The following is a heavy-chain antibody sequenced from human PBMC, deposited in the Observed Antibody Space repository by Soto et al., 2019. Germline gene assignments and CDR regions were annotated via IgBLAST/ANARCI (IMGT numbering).Heavy chain of an antibody. J-gene: IGHJ4*02. V-gene: IGHV4-34*01. CDR1: GGSFSGYY. CDR2: INHSGST. CDR3: ARGRKVTRPIDY. Sequence: QVQLQQWGAGLLKPSETLSLTCAVYGGSFSGYYWSWIRQPPGKGLEWIGEINHSGSTNYNPSLKRRVTISVRTYKNQFSLKLSSVTAADTAVYCCARGRKVTRPIDYWGQGTLVTVSS. D-gene: IGHD2-21*02.